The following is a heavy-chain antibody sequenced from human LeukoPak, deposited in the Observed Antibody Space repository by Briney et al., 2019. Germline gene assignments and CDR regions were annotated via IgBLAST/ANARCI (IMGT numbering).Heavy chain of an antibody. V-gene: IGHV3-21*01. D-gene: IGHD4-17*01. Sequence: PGGSLRLSCAASGFTFSSYSMNWVRQAPGKGLEWVSSISSSSYIYYADSVKGRFTISRDNAKNSLYLQMNSLRAEDTAVYYCARVLHGDYLLDYWGQGTLVTVSS. J-gene: IGHJ4*02. CDR2: ISSSSYI. CDR1: GFTFSSYS. CDR3: ARVLHGDYLLDY.